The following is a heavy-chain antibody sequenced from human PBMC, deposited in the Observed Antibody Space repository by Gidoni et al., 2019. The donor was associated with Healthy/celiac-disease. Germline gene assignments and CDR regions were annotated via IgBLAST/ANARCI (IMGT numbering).Heavy chain of an antibody. V-gene: IGHV3-30-3*01. Sequence: QVQLVESGGGVVQPGRSLRLSCAASGFTFRSYAMHWVRQAPGKGLEWVAVISYDGSNKYYADSVKGRFTISRDNSKNTLYLQMNSLRAEDTAVYYCARLYCSGGSCYSGYYYGMDVWGQGTTVTVSS. CDR3: ARLYCSGGSCYSGYYYGMDV. CDR2: ISYDGSNK. CDR1: GFTFRSYA. D-gene: IGHD2-15*01. J-gene: IGHJ6*02.